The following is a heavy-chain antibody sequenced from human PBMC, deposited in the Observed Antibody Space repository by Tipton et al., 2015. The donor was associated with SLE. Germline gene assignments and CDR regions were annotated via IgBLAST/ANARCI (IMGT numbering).Heavy chain of an antibody. CDR1: GYILTDLS. J-gene: IGHJ4*01. Sequence: QSGPEVKKPGASVRVSCKVSGYILTDLSMDWVRQTPGKGLEWMGRFDPEDGETVYAQKFQGRVTMTEDTSTDTAYMELSSLRSEDTALYYCASGAWYGELDYWGQGTLVTVSS. CDR3: ASGAWYGELDY. D-gene: IGHD4-17*01. V-gene: IGHV1-24*01. CDR2: FDPEDGET.